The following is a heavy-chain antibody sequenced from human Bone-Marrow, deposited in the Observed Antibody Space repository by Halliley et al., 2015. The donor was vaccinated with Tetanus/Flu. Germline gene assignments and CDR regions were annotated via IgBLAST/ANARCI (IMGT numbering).Heavy chain of an antibody. Sequence: MQLVQSGAEMKKPGESLKIFCKGSGYSFTSYWIGWVRQMPGRGLEWMGIVYPSDSTTNYSPSFQGQVTVSADKSISTAYLQWSSLRASDTATYYCPSRPYNPTGGFYPIYWGQGTLVTVSS. CDR1: GYSFTSYW. V-gene: IGHV5-51*01. CDR3: PSRPYNPTGGFYPIY. D-gene: IGHD2-8*02. J-gene: IGHJ4*02. CDR2: VYPSDSTT.